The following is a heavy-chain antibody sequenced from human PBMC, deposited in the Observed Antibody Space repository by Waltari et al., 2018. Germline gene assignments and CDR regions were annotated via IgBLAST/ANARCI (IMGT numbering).Heavy chain of an antibody. CDR3: ARNGYYDTPPYGMDV. D-gene: IGHD3-22*01. CDR2: INSDGSST. V-gene: IGHV3-74*01. CDR1: GFTFSSYW. Sequence: EVQLVESGGGLVQPGGSLRLSCAASGFTFSSYWLHWVRHAQGKGLVWVSRINSDGSSTSYADSVKGRFTISRDNAKNTLYLQMNSLRAEDTAVYYCARNGYYDTPPYGMDVWGQGTTVTVSS. J-gene: IGHJ6*02.